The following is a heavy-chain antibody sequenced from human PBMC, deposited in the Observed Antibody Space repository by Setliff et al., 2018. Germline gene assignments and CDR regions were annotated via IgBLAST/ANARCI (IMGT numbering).Heavy chain of an antibody. CDR2: MNPNSGGT. Sequence: ASVKVSCKASGYTFTSYDINWVRQATGQGLEWMGWMNPNSGGTNYAQKFQGRVTMTSDTSISTAYMELGRLRSDDTAVYFCARDGGGDSDAFDIWGQGTMVTVSS. V-gene: IGHV1-2*02. CDR1: GYTFTSYD. CDR3: ARDGGGDSDAFDI. J-gene: IGHJ3*02. D-gene: IGHD3-16*01.